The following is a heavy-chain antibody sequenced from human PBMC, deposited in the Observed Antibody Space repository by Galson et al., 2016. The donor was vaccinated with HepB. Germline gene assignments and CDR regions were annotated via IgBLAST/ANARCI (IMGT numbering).Heavy chain of an antibody. J-gene: IGHJ4*02. CDR1: GFTFTSYA. D-gene: IGHD7-27*01. V-gene: IGHV3-23*01. CDR2: LSATDGTS. Sequence: SLRLSCAASGFTFTSYAMTWVRQAPGKGLEWVSVLSATDGTSFYADSVKGRFIISRDNSKNTVHLQMNSLRPEDTAVYYCVRDVGMDFWGQGSPVTVSS. CDR3: VRDVGMDF.